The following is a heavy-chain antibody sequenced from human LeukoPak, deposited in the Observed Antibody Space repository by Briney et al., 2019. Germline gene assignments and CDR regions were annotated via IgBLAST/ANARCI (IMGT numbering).Heavy chain of an antibody. J-gene: IGHJ4*02. Sequence: SVKVSCKASGGTFSSYATSWVRQAPGQGLEWMGGIIPIFGTANYAQKFQGRVTITADESTSTAYMELSSLRSEDTAVYYCARDLEGIAVAGTNYWGQGTLVTVSS. D-gene: IGHD6-19*01. V-gene: IGHV1-69*13. CDR3: ARDLEGIAVAGTNY. CDR2: IIPIFGTA. CDR1: GGTFSSYA.